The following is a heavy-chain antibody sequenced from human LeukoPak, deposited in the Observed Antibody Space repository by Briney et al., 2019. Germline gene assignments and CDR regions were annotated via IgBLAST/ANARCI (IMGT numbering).Heavy chain of an antibody. V-gene: IGHV3-7*01. CDR1: GFTFSRYW. CDR2: IKRDGNEK. J-gene: IGHJ5*01. Sequence: GGSLSLSCAASGFTFSRYWMNWVRQAPGKGLEWVANIKRDGNEKNYVDSVKGRFSISRDNAKNSLYLQMDSLRAEDTAVYYCAKEGAYPIITYDSWGQGALVTVSS. CDR3: AKEGAYPIITYDS. D-gene: IGHD3-10*01.